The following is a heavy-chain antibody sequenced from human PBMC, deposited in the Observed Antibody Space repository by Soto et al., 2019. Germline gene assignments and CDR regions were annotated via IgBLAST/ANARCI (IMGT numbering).Heavy chain of an antibody. CDR2: INSDGSSR. D-gene: IGHD6-13*01. Sequence: GGSLRLSCVASGFTFISDWMHWVLQALWKGLVWVSRINSDGSSRSSGDSVKGRFTISRDNAKNTLYLQMNSLRAEDTAVYYCARGVAGAGGSYGMDVWGQGTTVTVSS. CDR1: GFTFISDW. CDR3: ARGVAGAGGSYGMDV. V-gene: IGHV3-74*01. J-gene: IGHJ6*02.